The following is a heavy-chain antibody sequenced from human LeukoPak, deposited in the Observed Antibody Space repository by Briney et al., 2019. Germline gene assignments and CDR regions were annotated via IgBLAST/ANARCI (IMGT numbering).Heavy chain of an antibody. J-gene: IGHJ4*02. CDR2: ITSSGDST. V-gene: IGHV3-23*01. CDR3: AKDRKHDYGDYGPDY. D-gene: IGHD4-17*01. CDR1: GFTFSSYA. Sequence: PGGSLRLSCAASGFTFSSYAMSWVRQAPGKGLEWVSDITSSGDSTYYADSVKGRFTISRDNPKNTLYLQMNSLRAEDTAIYYCAKDRKHDYGDYGPDYWGQGTLVTVSS.